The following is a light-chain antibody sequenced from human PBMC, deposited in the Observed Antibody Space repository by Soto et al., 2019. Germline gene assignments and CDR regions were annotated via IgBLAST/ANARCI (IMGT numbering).Light chain of an antibody. J-gene: IGKJ2*01. CDR3: QQYDAISRYT. V-gene: IGKV1-33*01. CDR2: DAS. Sequence: DIQTTQSPSSLSASVGDRVTITCQASRDISNSLNWYQQKPGKAPKLLIYDASNLKTGVPSRYSGSGSGTDCTFTISSLQTEDVATYYCQQYDAISRYTFGQGTKVEIK. CDR1: RDISNS.